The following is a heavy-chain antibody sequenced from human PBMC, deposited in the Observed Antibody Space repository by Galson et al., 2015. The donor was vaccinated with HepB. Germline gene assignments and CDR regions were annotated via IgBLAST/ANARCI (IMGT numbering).Heavy chain of an antibody. J-gene: IGHJ3*02. CDR2: ISYDGSNK. CDR1: GFTFSSYA. CDR3: ARDREYCSGGSCYPHAFDI. V-gene: IGHV3-30-3*01. D-gene: IGHD2-15*01. Sequence: SLRLSCAASGFTFSSYAMHWVRQAPGKGLEWVAVISYDGSNKYYADSVKGRFTISRDNSKNTLYLQMNSLRAEDTAVYYCARDREYCSGGSCYPHAFDIWGQGTMVTVSS.